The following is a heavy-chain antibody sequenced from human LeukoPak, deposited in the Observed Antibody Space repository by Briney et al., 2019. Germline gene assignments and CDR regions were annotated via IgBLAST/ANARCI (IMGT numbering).Heavy chain of an antibody. V-gene: IGHV4-39*07. Sequence: PSETLSLTCTVSGGSISSRSYYWGWIRQPPGKGLEWIGEINHRGSTHYNPSLKSRVTISVDTSKNQFSLKLNSVTAADTAVYYCASSPSYDTSGYHYDHWGQGTLVTVSS. D-gene: IGHD3-22*01. J-gene: IGHJ4*02. CDR3: ASSPSYDTSGYHYDH. CDR1: GGSISSRSYY. CDR2: INHRGST.